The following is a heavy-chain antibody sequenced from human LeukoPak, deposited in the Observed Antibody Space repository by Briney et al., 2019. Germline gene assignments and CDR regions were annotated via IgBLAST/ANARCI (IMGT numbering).Heavy chain of an antibody. CDR2: MDPGGSI. Sequence: SETLSLTCTVSGGSISSDYWSWIRQPAGKGLEWIGRMDPGGSINYNPSLQSRLTMSGDTSKNQFSLKLSSVTAADTAMYYCARELQGWPFGLWGRGTLVTVSS. V-gene: IGHV4-4*07. D-gene: IGHD6-19*01. CDR3: ARELQGWPFGL. CDR1: GGSISSDY. J-gene: IGHJ1*01.